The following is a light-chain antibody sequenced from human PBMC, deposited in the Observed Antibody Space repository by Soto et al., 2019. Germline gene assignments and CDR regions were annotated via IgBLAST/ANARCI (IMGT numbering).Light chain of an antibody. V-gene: IGLV2-14*01. CDR1: SSDIGAYDY. Sequence: STLTQPASLSGSPGQSITSSCTVTSSDIGAYDYVSWFQQHPGKAPKLMISEVNNRPSGVSNRFSGSKSGNTASLTISGLQAEDEADYFCSSHSSSSAYYVFGTGTKGTVL. CDR3: SSHSSSSAYYV. CDR2: EVN. J-gene: IGLJ1*01.